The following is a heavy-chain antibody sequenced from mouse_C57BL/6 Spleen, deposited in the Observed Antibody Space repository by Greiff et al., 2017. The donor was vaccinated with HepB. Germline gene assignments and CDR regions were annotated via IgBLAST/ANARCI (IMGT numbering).Heavy chain of an antibody. Sequence: DVQLVESGGGLVKPGGSLKLSCAASGFTFSSYTMSWVRQTPEKRLEWVATISGGGGNTYYPDSVKGRFTISRDNAKNTLYLQMSSLRSEDTALYYWARQGDGYYEGYFDVWGTGTTVTVSS. CDR1: GFTFSSYT. CDR3: ARQGDGYYEGYFDV. CDR2: ISGGGGNT. D-gene: IGHD2-3*01. V-gene: IGHV5-9*01. J-gene: IGHJ1*03.